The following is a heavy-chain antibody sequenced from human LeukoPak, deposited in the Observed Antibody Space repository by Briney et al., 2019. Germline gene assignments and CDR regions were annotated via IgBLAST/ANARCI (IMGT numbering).Heavy chain of an antibody. CDR1: GFTFSSCW. V-gene: IGHV3-74*01. D-gene: IGHD1-26*01. CDR3: ARDLLIVGATNVAFDY. J-gene: IGHJ4*02. Sequence: GGSLRLSCAASGFTFSSCWMHGVRQAPAKGLVWVSRIKSEGSSTSYADSVKGRFTISRYNAKKTMYMQMNSLRAEERDVYYCARDLLIVGATNVAFDYWGQGTLVTVSS. CDR2: IKSEGSST.